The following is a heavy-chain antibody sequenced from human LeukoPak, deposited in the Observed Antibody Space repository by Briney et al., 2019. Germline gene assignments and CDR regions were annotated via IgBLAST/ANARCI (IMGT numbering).Heavy chain of an antibody. D-gene: IGHD3-22*01. Sequence: ASVTVSCKGSGYTFTKYAISWVRQAPGQGLEYMGWIDTNTGNPTYAQGFTGRFVFSLDTSVSTAYLQISSLKAKDSAIYFCANCYDSSGFFAYWGQGTLVTVSS. V-gene: IGHV7-4-1*02. CDR2: IDTNTGNP. CDR1: GYTFTKYA. CDR3: ANCYDSSGFFAY. J-gene: IGHJ4*02.